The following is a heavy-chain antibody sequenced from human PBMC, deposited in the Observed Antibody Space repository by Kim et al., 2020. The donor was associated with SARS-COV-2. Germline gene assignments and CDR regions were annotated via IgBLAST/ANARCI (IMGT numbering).Heavy chain of an antibody. D-gene: IGHD3-3*02. Sequence: GSGGSRYYADYVKGRFTTSRDNANNMVYLQMNSLRVDDTAIYYCTSIFEYWGQGALVTVSS. V-gene: IGHV3-23*01. CDR3: TSIFEY. J-gene: IGHJ4*02. CDR2: GSGGSR.